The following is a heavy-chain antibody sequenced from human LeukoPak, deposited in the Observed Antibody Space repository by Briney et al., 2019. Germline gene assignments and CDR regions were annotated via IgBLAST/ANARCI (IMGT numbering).Heavy chain of an antibody. Sequence: SETLSLTCAVSGGSISSGGYSWSWIRQPPGTGLEWIGYIYHSGSTYYNPSLKSRVTISVDRSKNQFSLKLSSVTAADTAVYYCARESRIVGTTVFDYWGQGTLVTVSS. J-gene: IGHJ4*02. D-gene: IGHD1-26*01. CDR2: IYHSGST. V-gene: IGHV4-30-2*01. CDR3: ARESRIVGTTVFDY. CDR1: GGSISSGGYS.